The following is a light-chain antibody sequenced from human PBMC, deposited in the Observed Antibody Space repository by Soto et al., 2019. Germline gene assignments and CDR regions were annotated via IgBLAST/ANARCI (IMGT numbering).Light chain of an antibody. J-gene: IGLJ3*02. V-gene: IGLV2-8*01. CDR3: CFLGGEKKVL. Sequence: QSALTQPPSASGSPGQSVTISCTGTSSDVGGYNFVSWYQQHPGKVPKPMIYEVSKRPSGVPDRFSGSKSGNTASLTVSGLRAEEEADYYCCFLGGEKKVLFGGGT. CDR2: EVS. CDR1: SSDVGGYNF.